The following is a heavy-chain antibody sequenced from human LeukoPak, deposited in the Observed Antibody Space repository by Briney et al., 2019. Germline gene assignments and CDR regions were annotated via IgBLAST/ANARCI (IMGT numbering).Heavy chain of an antibody. CDR3: ARVESGYYNSDY. Sequence: SETLSLTCTVSGGSISSYYWSWIRQPPGKGLEWVGYIYYSGSTNYNPSLKSRVTISVDTSKNQFSLKLSSVTAADTAVYYCARVESGYYNSDYWGQGTLVTVSS. CDR2: IYYSGST. CDR1: GGSISSYY. D-gene: IGHD3-3*01. V-gene: IGHV4-59*01. J-gene: IGHJ4*02.